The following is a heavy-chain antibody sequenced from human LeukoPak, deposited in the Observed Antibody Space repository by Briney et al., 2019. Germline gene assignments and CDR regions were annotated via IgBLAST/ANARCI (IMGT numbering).Heavy chain of an antibody. V-gene: IGHV4-39*01. D-gene: IGHD6-19*01. CDR2: LYYSGST. J-gene: IGHJ4*02. Sequence: SGTLSLTCTVSGGSISSSSYYWGWIRQPPGKGLEWIGSLYYSGSTYYNPSLKSRVTISVDTSKNQFSLKLSSVTAADTAVYYCATQNSGWYGGRDYWGQGTLVTVSS. CDR3: ATQNSGWYGGRDY. CDR1: GGSISSSSYY.